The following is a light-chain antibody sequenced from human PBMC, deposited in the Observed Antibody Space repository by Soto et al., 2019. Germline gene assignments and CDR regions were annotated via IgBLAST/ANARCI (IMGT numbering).Light chain of an antibody. J-gene: IGKJ1*01. Sequence: EIVLTQSPATLSLSPGERATLSCRASQSVISYLAWYQQKPGQAPRLLIYEASSRATGIPGRFSGSGSGTEFTLTISSLEPEDFAVYYCQQRSNWPPTFGQGTKVEIK. V-gene: IGKV3-11*01. CDR1: QSVISY. CDR3: QQRSNWPPT. CDR2: EAS.